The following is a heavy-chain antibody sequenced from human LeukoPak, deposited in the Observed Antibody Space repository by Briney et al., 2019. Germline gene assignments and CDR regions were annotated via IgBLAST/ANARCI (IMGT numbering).Heavy chain of an antibody. Sequence: SVKVSCKASGGTFSSYAISWVRQAPGQGLEWMGRIIPIFGTANYAQKFQGRVTITTDESTSTAYMELSSLRSEGTAVYYCASDRLRGVRAFDIWGQGTMVTVSS. J-gene: IGHJ3*02. CDR3: ASDRLRGVRAFDI. V-gene: IGHV1-69*05. CDR2: IIPIFGTA. CDR1: GGTFSSYA. D-gene: IGHD3-10*01.